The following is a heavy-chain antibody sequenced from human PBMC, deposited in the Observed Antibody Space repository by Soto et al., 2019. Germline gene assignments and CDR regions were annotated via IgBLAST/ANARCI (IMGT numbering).Heavy chain of an antibody. Sequence: GESLKISCKGSGYSFTSYWISWVRQMPGKGLEWMGRIDPSDSYTNYSPSFQGHVTISAGKSISTAYLQWSSLKASDTAMYYCARPRYCSGGSCYSNYYYGMDVWGQGTTVTVSS. D-gene: IGHD2-15*01. CDR1: GYSFTSYW. V-gene: IGHV5-10-1*01. J-gene: IGHJ6*02. CDR2: IDPSDSYT. CDR3: ARPRYCSGGSCYSNYYYGMDV.